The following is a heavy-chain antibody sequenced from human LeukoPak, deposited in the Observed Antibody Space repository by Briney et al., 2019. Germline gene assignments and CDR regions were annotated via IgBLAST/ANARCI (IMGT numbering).Heavy chain of an antibody. CDR2: INHSGST. Sequence: SETLSLTCAVYGGPFSGYYWSWIRQPPGKGLEWIGEINHSGSTNYNPSLKSRVTISVDTSKNQFSLKLSSVTAADTAVYYCARGPVDTHQFDYWGQGALVTVSS. D-gene: IGHD5-18*01. V-gene: IGHV4-34*01. J-gene: IGHJ4*02. CDR3: ARGPVDTHQFDY. CDR1: GGPFSGYY.